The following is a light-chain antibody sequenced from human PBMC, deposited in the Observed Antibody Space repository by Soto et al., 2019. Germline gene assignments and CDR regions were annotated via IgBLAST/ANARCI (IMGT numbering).Light chain of an antibody. CDR3: QQYGSSPFWA. Sequence: EIVMTQSPATLSVSPGERATLSCRASQSVSSSYLAWYQQKPGQAPRLLIYGASSRATGIPDRFSGSGSGTDFTLTISRLEPEDFAVYYCQQYGSSPFWAFGQGTKVDIK. V-gene: IGKV3-20*01. CDR1: QSVSSSY. J-gene: IGKJ1*01. CDR2: GAS.